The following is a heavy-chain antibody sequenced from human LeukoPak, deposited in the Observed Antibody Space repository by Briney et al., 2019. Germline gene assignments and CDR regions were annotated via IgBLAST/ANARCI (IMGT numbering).Heavy chain of an antibody. CDR1: GGTFSSYA. J-gene: IGHJ6*03. V-gene: IGHV1-69*05. CDR3: ARGVALWGYYYYMDV. Sequence: ASVKVSCKASGGTFSSYAISWVRQAPGQGLEWMGGIIPIFGTANYAQKFQGRVTTTMDESTSTAYMELSSLRSEGTAVYYCARGVALWGYYYYMDVWGKGTTVTVSS. CDR2: IIPIFGTA. D-gene: IGHD7-27*01.